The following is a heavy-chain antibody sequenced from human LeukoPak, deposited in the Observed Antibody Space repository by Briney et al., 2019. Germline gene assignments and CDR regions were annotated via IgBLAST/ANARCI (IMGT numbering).Heavy chain of an antibody. D-gene: IGHD6-13*01. CDR1: GGSFSGYY. V-gene: IGHV4-34*01. CDR2: INHSGST. Sequence: SETLSLTCAVYGGSFSGYYWSWIRQPPGKGLEWIGEINHSGSTNYNPSLKSRVTISVDTSKNQFSLELSSVTAADTAVYYCARCYSSSWYINWFDPWGQGTLVTVSS. J-gene: IGHJ5*02. CDR3: ARCYSSSWYINWFDP.